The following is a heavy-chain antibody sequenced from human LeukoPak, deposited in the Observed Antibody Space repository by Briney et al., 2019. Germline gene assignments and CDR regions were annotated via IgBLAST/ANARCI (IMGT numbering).Heavy chain of an antibody. CDR1: GGSISSYY. CDR3: ARDGGPYYYYYMDV. J-gene: IGHJ6*03. Sequence: SETLSLTCTVSGGSISSYYWSWIRQPPGKGPEWIGYIYYSGSTNYNPSLKSRVTISVDTSKNQFSLKLSSVTAADTAVYYCARDGGPYYYYYMDVWGKGTTVTVSS. D-gene: IGHD2-15*01. CDR2: IYYSGST. V-gene: IGHV4-59*01.